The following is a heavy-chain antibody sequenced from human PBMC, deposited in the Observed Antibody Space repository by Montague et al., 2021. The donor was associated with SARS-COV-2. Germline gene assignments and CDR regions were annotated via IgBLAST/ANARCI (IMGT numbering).Heavy chain of an antibody. CDR3: ARGQVTVFGVLIMLPAAGPLDS. Sequence: SETLSLTCAVCGGSFSDYYWTWIRQAPGKGLEWIGEVDHRGSSSYNPSLQSRLTISVDRSKNQFSLRLTSVTAADTAVYYCARGQVTVFGVLIMLPAAGPLDSWGLGTKVTVSS. V-gene: IGHV4-34*01. J-gene: IGHJ3*02. CDR2: VDHRGSS. CDR1: GGSFSDYY. D-gene: IGHD3-3*01.